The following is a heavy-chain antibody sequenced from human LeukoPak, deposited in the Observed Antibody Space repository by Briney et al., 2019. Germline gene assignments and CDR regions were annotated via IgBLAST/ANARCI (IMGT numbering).Heavy chain of an antibody. CDR1: GFTFSSYA. Sequence: GGSLRLSCAASGFTFSSYAMSWVRQAPGQGLEWVSLIKSNGGDTHYADSVKGRFIISRDNSRNTLYLQMNTLRAEDTAVYYCANRGRIAVGSYYFDYWGQGTLVTVSS. CDR2: IKSNGGDT. J-gene: IGHJ4*02. CDR3: ANRGRIAVGSYYFDY. V-gene: IGHV3-23*01. D-gene: IGHD3-10*01.